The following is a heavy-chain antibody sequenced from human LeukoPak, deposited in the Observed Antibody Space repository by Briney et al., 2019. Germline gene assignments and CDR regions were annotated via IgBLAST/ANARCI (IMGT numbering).Heavy chain of an antibody. V-gene: IGHV5-10-1*01. CDR3: ASSNYYDSSGYHNDAFDI. J-gene: IGHJ3*02. CDR2: IDPSDSYT. Sequence: GESLKISCKGSGYSFTSYWISWVRQMPGKGLEWMGRIDPSDSYTNYSPSFQGHVTISADKSISTAYLQWSSLKASDTAMYYCASSNYYDSSGYHNDAFDIWGQGTMVTVSP. D-gene: IGHD3-22*01. CDR1: GYSFTSYW.